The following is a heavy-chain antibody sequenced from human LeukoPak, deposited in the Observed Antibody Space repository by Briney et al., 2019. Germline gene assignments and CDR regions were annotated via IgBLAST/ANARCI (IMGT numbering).Heavy chain of an antibody. J-gene: IGHJ3*02. Sequence: SETLSLTCAVYGGSLSGYYWSGIRQPPGKGLEWIGYIYHSGSTYYNPSLKSRVTISVDRSKNQFSLKLSSVTAADTAVYYCARGGRYFDYDAFDIWGQGTMVTVSS. CDR1: GGSLSGYY. CDR3: ARGGRYFDYDAFDI. CDR2: IYHSGST. V-gene: IGHV4-34*01. D-gene: IGHD3-9*01.